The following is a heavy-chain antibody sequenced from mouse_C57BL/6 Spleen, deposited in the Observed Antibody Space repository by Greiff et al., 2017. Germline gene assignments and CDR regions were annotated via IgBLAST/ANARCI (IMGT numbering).Heavy chain of an antibody. D-gene: IGHD3-2*02. CDR1: GYTFTSYW. CDR3: SRGGTTQATPFDY. CDR2: INPSNGGT. V-gene: IGHV1-53*01. Sequence: QVQLQQPGTELVKPGASVKLSCKASGYTFTSYWMHWVKQRPGQGLEWIGNINPSNGGTNYNEKFKSKATLTVDKSSSTAYMPLSSLTSEASAVCFCSRGGTTQATPFDYWGQGTTLTVSS. J-gene: IGHJ2*01.